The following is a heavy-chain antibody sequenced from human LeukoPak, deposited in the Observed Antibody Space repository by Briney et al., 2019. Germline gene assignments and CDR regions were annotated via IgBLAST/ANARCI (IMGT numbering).Heavy chain of an antibody. D-gene: IGHD1-26*01. CDR1: GVSISSSSYY. V-gene: IGHV4-39*01. Sequence: SETLSRTCTVSGVSISSSSYYWRWIRQPPGKGLEWIGSIYYSGSTYYNPSLKSRVTISVGTSKNQFSLKLSSVTAADTAVYYCARPRGSGIVGASSAFDIWGQGTMVTVSS. J-gene: IGHJ3*02. CDR3: ARPRGSGIVGASSAFDI. CDR2: IYYSGST.